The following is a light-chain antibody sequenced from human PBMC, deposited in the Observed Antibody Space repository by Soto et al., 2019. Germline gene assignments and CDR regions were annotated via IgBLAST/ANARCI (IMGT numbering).Light chain of an antibody. V-gene: IGKV3D-20*02. Sequence: EIVLTQSPGTLSLSPGERATLSCRASQSVSNNYLAWYQQKPGQAPRLLIYGASTRATGIPARFSGSGSGTDFTLTISSLEPEDFAVYYCQQRSKWVTFGRGTKVDIK. CDR1: QSVSNNY. CDR3: QQRSKWVT. J-gene: IGKJ4*01. CDR2: GAS.